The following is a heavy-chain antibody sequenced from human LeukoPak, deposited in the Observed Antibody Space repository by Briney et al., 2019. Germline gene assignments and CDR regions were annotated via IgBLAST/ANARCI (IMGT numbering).Heavy chain of an antibody. V-gene: IGHV3-7*01. CDR1: GFTFTDYW. D-gene: IGHD4-17*01. CDR3: ARGLRTFDY. Sequence: GGSLRPSCAASGFTFTDYWMTWVRQAPGKGLEWVANIKQDGSEKYYVDSVKGRFTISRDNAKNSLDLQMKSLRAEDTAVYYCARGLRTFDYWAQGTRVTVSS. CDR2: IKQDGSEK. J-gene: IGHJ4*02.